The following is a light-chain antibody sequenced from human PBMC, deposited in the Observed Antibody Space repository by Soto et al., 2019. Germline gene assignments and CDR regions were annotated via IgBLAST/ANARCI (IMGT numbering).Light chain of an antibody. CDR1: SSDVGSHNL. CDR2: EVS. J-gene: IGLJ7*01. Sequence: QSALTQPASVSGSPGQSITISCTGTSSDVGSHNLVSWYQQHPGQAPKLMIYEVSKRPLGVSTRFSASKSGNTASLTISGLQAEDKADYYCCSYGGSRAVFGGGIQLTVL. V-gene: IGLV2-23*02. CDR3: CSYGGSRAV.